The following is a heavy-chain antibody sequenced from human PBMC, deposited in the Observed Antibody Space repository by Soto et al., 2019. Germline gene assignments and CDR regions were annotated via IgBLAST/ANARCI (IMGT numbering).Heavy chain of an antibody. V-gene: IGHV3-11*01. CDR3: ARDGRTLRYLEWPAAFDS. CDR1: GFIFSDYY. D-gene: IGHD3-3*01. CDR2: ISSSGSII. Sequence: PGGSLRVSCVGSGFIFSDYYMSWIRQTPGKGVEWLAYISSSGSIIKFADSVKGRFSISRDNVKRSLFLQMDNLRAEDTAVYFCARDGRTLRYLEWPAAFDSWGQGTLVTVSS. J-gene: IGHJ5*01.